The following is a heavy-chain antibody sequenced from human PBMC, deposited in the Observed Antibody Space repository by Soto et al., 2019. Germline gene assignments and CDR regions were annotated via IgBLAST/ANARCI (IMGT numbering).Heavy chain of an antibody. CDR2: IKQDGSEK. V-gene: IGHV3-7*05. J-gene: IGHJ5*02. CDR1: GFTCSSYW. CDR3: ARDSVPLLYDFWSGYYKGNWFAP. D-gene: IGHD3-3*01. Sequence: GGSLRLSCAASGFTCSSYWMSWVRQAPGKGLEWVANIKQDGSEKYYVDSVKGRFTISRDNAKNSLYLQMNSLRAEDTAVYYCARDSVPLLYDFWSGYYKGNWFAPWGQGTLVTVSS.